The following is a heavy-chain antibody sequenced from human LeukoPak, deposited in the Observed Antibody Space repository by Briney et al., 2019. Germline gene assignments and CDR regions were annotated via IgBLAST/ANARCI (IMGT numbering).Heavy chain of an antibody. V-gene: IGHV4-39*01. CDR3: ARHVVSGEQLVPVYYYGMDV. D-gene: IGHD6-6*01. Sequence: PSETLSLTCTVSGGSISSSSYYWGWIRQPPGKGLEWIGSIYYSGSTYYNPSLKSRVTISVDTSKNQFSLKLSSVTAADTAVYYCARHVVSGEQLVPVYYYGMDVWGQGTTVTVSS. CDR2: IYYSGST. J-gene: IGHJ6*02. CDR1: GGSISSSSYY.